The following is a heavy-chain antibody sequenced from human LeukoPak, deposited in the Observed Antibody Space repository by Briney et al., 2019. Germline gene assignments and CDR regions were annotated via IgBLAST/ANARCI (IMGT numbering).Heavy chain of an antibody. CDR2: ISGSGGST. J-gene: IGHJ4*02. CDR1: GFTFSSYA. Sequence: PGGSLRLSCAASGFTFSSYAMSWVRQAPGKGLECVSAISGSGGSTYYADSVKGRFTISRDNSKNTLYLQMNSLRAEDTAVYYCAKDHIAARPGLGRTVLSQPVGYWGQGTLVTVSS. D-gene: IGHD6-6*01. V-gene: IGHV3-23*01. CDR3: AKDHIAARPGLGRTVLSQPVGY.